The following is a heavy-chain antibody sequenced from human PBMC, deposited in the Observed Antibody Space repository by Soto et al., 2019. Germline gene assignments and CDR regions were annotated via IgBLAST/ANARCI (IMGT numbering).Heavy chain of an antibody. V-gene: IGHV3-21*01. J-gene: IGHJ4*02. CDR3: ARDTGTILRKTMPLN. CDR1: GFTFSSYS. D-gene: IGHD3-9*01. CDR2: ISSSSSYI. Sequence: GGFLRLSCAASGFTFSSYSMNWVRQAPGKGLEWVSSISSSSSYIYYADSVKGRFTISRDNAKYSLYLQMNSLRAEDTAVYYCARDTGTILRKTMPLNWGQGTLVTVSS.